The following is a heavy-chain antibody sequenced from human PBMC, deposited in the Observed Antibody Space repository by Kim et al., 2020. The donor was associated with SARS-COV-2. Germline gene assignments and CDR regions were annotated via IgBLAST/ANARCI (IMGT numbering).Heavy chain of an antibody. J-gene: IGHJ4*02. CDR2: ISADGINT. D-gene: IGHD6-19*01. CDR3: ASHRGGWLSDY. Sequence: GGSLRLSCAVSGFTLNNYWMHWVRQVPGKGLEWLSRISADGINTVDADSVKGRFTIFRDTAKNTVYLQMNSLRGEDTAVYYCASHRGGWLSDYCGQGTLVTVSS. CDR1: GFTLNNYW. V-gene: IGHV3-74*01.